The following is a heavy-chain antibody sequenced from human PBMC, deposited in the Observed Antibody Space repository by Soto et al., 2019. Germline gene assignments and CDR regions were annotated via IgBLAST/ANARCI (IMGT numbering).Heavy chain of an antibody. J-gene: IGHJ3*02. CDR2: ISNTSYYI. V-gene: IGHV3-21*06. CDR3: ARDFPDFVVVPTARPPDAFDI. D-gene: IGHD2-2*01. CDR1: GFTFSNDS. Sequence: EVQLVESGGGLVKPGGSLRLSCAASGFTFSNDSMNWVRQAPGKGLEWVSSISNTSYYIYYADSVKGRFTISRDNAKNSLYLQMNSLRAEDTAVYFCARDFPDFVVVPTARPPDAFDIWGQGTMVTVSS.